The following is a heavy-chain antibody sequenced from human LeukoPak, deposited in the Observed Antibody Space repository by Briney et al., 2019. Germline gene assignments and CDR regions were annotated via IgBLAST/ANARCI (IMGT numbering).Heavy chain of an antibody. V-gene: IGHV1-2*06. CDR3: VRGYSYGFYFDY. D-gene: IGHD5-18*01. Sequence: ASVKVSCKTSGYSFAGYYIHWVRQAPGQGLEWMGRINPNSGGPNYGQKFQGTVTMTRDTSISTAYLELSNLRSDDTAAYYCVRGYSYGFYFDYWGQGSLVTVSS. CDR1: GYSFAGYY. CDR2: INPNSGGP. J-gene: IGHJ4*02.